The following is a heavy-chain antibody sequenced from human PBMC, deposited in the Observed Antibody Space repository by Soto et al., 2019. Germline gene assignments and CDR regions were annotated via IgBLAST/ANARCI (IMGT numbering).Heavy chain of an antibody. CDR2: IYYSGST. CDR1: GGSISSYY. CDR3: ARDKVGSSSRGYYYYMDV. Sequence: SETLSLTCTVSGGSISSYYWSWIRQPPGKGLEWIGYIYYSGSTNYNPSLKSRVTISVDTSKNQFSLKLSSLTAADTAVYYCARDKVGSSSRGYYYYMDVWGKGTTVTVSS. V-gene: IGHV4-59*01. J-gene: IGHJ6*03. D-gene: IGHD6-6*01.